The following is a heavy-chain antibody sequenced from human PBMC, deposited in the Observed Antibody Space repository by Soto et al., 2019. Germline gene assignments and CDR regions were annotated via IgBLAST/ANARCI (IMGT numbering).Heavy chain of an antibody. D-gene: IGHD3-10*01. CDR3: ARPRNIIIWFGELPDV. CDR2: ISYDGSDK. J-gene: IGHJ6*02. CDR1: GFSFSSHA. Sequence: QVQLEESGGGVVQPGRSLRLSCAASGFSFSSHAMHWVRQAPGKGLEWVGVISYDGSDKYYAVSVKGRFTISRDNSKNTLYLLMNSLRVEDTAVYYCARPRNIIIWFGELPDVWGQGTTVIVS. V-gene: IGHV3-30-3*01.